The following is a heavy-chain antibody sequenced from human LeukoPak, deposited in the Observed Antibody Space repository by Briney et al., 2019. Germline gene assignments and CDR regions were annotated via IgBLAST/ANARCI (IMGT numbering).Heavy chain of an antibody. V-gene: IGHV1-18*04. CDR3: AREETTVWPPYPCY. CDR1: GYTFSSYY. D-gene: IGHD1-14*01. J-gene: IGHJ4*02. Sequence: ASVKVSCKTSGYTFSSYYITWVRQAPGQGLGWMGWISGYNGKTSYARNLEGRVTMTTDTSTTTAYLELRSLTSDDTAIYYCAREETTVWPPYPCYWGQGTPVTVSS. CDR2: ISGYNGKT.